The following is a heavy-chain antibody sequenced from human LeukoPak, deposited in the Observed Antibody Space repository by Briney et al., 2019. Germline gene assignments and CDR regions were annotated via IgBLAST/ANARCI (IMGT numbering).Heavy chain of an antibody. V-gene: IGHV4-59*01. Sequence: SETLSLTCTVSGGSIISYYWSWIRQPPGKGLEWIGYIYYSGSTNYNPSLKSRVTISVDTSKNQFSLKLSSVTAADTAVYYCARDAAGGSYHDAFDIWGQGTMVTVSS. D-gene: IGHD1-26*01. CDR1: GGSIISYY. CDR3: ARDAAGGSYHDAFDI. CDR2: IYYSGST. J-gene: IGHJ3*02.